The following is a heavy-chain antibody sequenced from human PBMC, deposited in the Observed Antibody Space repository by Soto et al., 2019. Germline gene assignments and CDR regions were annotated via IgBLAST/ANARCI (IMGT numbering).Heavy chain of an antibody. CDR2: ISYDGSNK. Sequence: GGSLRLSCAASGFTFSSYAMHWVRQAPGKGLEWVAVISYDGSNKYYADSVKGRFTISRDNSKNTLYLQMNSLRAEDTAVYYCARDGSAAGNLDYWGQGTLVTVS. D-gene: IGHD6-13*01. V-gene: IGHV3-30-3*01. CDR3: ARDGSAAGNLDY. J-gene: IGHJ4*02. CDR1: GFTFSSYA.